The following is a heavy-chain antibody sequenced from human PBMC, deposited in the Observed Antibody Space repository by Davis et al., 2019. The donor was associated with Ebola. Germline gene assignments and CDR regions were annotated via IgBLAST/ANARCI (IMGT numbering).Heavy chain of an antibody. V-gene: IGHV1-18*04. J-gene: IGHJ1*01. CDR1: GYTFTNYY. CDR3: VSERAAGTAGAYVYFQY. CDR2: ISAYYGTT. Sequence: ASVKVSCKASGYTFTNYYMHWVRQAPGQGLEWMGWISAYYGTTRYAQKVEGRVAMTRDTSTRTAYMELRSLRHDDTAVYYCVSERAAGTAGAYVYFQYWGQGTLVTVSS. D-gene: IGHD6-13*01.